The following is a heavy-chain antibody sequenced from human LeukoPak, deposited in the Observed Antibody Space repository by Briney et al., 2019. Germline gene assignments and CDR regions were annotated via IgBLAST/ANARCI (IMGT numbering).Heavy chain of an antibody. CDR1: GYTFTGYY. Sequence: ASVKVSCKASGYTFTGYYMHWVPQAPGQGLEWMGWINPNSGGTNYAQKFQGRVTMTRDTSISTAYMELSRLRSDDTAVYYCARVRIAAAGRGFDPWGQGTLVTVSS. V-gene: IGHV1-2*02. D-gene: IGHD6-13*01. CDR3: ARVRIAAAGRGFDP. CDR2: INPNSGGT. J-gene: IGHJ5*02.